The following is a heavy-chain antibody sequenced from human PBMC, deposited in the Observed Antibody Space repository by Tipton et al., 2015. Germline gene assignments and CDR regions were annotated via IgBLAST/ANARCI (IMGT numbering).Heavy chain of an antibody. CDR2: IKQDGSEK. J-gene: IGHJ5*02. D-gene: IGHD3-10*01. Sequence: SLRLSCAAPGFTFSTYWMHWVRQAPGKGLEWVANIKQDGSEKWYVDSVKGRFTISRDNAKKSVYLQMNSLRVEDTAVYYCARDHVVRARWFDPWGQGTLVTVSS. CDR1: GFTFSTYW. V-gene: IGHV3-7*01. CDR3: ARDHVVRARWFDP.